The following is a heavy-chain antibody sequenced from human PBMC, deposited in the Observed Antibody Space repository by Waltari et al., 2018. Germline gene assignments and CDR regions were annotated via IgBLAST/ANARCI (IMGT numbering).Heavy chain of an antibody. CDR1: GYTLTELS. V-gene: IGHV1-24*01. Sequence: QVQLVQSGAEVKKPGASVKVSCKVSGYTLTELSMHWVRQAPGKGLEWMGGLEPEDGETIYAQKFQGRVTMTEDTSTDTAYMELSSLRSEDTAVYYCATVIPTEAGTDYWGQGTLVTVSS. CDR3: ATVIPTEAGTDY. D-gene: IGHD6-19*01. CDR2: LEPEDGET. J-gene: IGHJ4*02.